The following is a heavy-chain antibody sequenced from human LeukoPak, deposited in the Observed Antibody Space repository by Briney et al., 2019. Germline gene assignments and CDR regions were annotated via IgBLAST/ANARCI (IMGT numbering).Heavy chain of an antibody. CDR3: ASQEGAFDI. V-gene: IGHV4-39*01. Sequence: SETLSLTCTVSGGSISSSSYYWGWIRQPPGKGLEWIGSIYYSGSTYYNPSLESRLTISVDTSKNQFSLKLRSVTAADTAVYYCASQEGAFDIWGQGTMVTVSS. CDR2: IYYSGST. CDR1: GGSISSSSYY. J-gene: IGHJ3*02.